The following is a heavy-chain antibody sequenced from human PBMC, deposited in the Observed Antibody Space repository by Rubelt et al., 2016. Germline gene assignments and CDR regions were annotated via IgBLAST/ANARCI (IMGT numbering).Heavy chain of an antibody. CDR1: GYSFTSYW. J-gene: IGHJ5*02. Sequence: EVQLVQSGAEVKKPGESLKISCKGSGYSFTSYWIGWVRQMPGKGLEWMGIIYPGDSYTNYSRACQGHVTISADKSISTAYLQWSSLKASDTAMYYCARIHGSGSSEIYWFDPWGQGTLVTVSS. CDR3: ARIHGSGSSEIYWFDP. CDR2: IYPGDSYT. D-gene: IGHD3-10*01. V-gene: IGHV5-51*03.